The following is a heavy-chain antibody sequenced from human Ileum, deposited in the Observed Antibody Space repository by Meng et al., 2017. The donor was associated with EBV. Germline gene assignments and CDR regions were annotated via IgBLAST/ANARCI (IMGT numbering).Heavy chain of an antibody. CDR1: GGNFKTFV. CDR2: VTPVFTST. J-gene: IGHJ4*02. D-gene: IGHD4-23*01. CDR3: ATDVGTVADH. V-gene: IGHV1-69*01. Sequence: QVLVVQCGADVKKAGSSVRISCRASGGNFKTFVFSWVRLAPGQGLEWMGGVTPVFTSTLYAKHFKDRVTITADESTNTAFMELKNLQSDDTAIYYCATDVGTVADHWGPGTLVTVSS.